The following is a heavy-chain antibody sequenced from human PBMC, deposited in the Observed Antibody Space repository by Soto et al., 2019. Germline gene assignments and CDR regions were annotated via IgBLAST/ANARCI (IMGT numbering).Heavy chain of an antibody. CDR3: ARRGGPADF. CDR1: GGSISSSTYY. V-gene: IGHV4-39*01. D-gene: IGHD2-15*01. Sequence: QLQLQESGPGLVKPSETLSLTCTVSGGSISSSTYYWGWIRQPPGKGLEWIGSIYFGGSTYYNPSLKSRVTISVDTSKSQFSPKLSSVTAADTAVYYCARRGGPADFWGQGTLVTVSS. J-gene: IGHJ4*02. CDR2: IYFGGST.